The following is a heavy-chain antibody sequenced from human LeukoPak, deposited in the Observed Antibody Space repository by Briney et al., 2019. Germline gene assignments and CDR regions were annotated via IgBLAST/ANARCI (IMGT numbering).Heavy chain of an antibody. CDR1: GGSISSGGYS. Sequence: SQTLSLTCAVSGGSISSGGYSWSWIRQPPGKGLEWIGYIYYSGSTYYNPSLKSRVTISVDTSKNQFSLKLSSVTAADTAVYYCARVFHSSSWHENYYMDVWGKGTTVTVSS. CDR3: ARVFHSSSWHENYYMDV. CDR2: IYYSGST. J-gene: IGHJ6*03. V-gene: IGHV4-30-4*07. D-gene: IGHD6-13*01.